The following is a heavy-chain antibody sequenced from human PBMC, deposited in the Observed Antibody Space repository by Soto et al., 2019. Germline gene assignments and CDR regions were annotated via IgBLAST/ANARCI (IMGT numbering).Heavy chain of an antibody. CDR1: GGSIRSYY. J-gene: IGHJ6*02. V-gene: IGHV4-59*01. D-gene: IGHD6-6*01. CDR2: VYHSGST. Sequence: PSETLSLTCSVSGGSIRSYYWNWIREAPGKGLEWVGHVYHSGSTNYNPSLKSRVTMSVDTSKSQFSLELNSVSAADTAVYYCAKAQYSSSLPEYYVMDFRGQGSTVTGSS. CDR3: AKAQYSSSLPEYYVMDF.